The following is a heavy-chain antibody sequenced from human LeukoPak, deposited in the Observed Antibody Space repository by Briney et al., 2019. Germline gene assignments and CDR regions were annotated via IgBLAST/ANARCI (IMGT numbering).Heavy chain of an antibody. CDR1: GFTFNNFW. D-gene: IGHD3-10*01. Sequence: PGGSLRLSCVASGFTFNNFWMYWVRQTPGKGLMWVSRIDRFGSGTTYADSVKGRFTISRDNARNTVYLQMSGLRVDDAAVYFCARDYHGSGSYFFDSWGQGSLVTVSS. V-gene: IGHV3-74*03. J-gene: IGHJ4*02. CDR2: IDRFGSGT. CDR3: ARDYHGSGSYFFDS.